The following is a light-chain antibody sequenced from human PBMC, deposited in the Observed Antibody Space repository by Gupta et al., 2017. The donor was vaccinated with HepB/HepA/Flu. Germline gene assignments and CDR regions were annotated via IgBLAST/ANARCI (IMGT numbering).Light chain of an antibody. Sequence: DIVMTQSPDSLAVALGETATINCKTSQSVLYDSNNKNYLAWYQQKPGQPPKLLIHWASTRESGVPDRFSGSGSGTDFTLTISSLQAEDVAVYYCQQYYSTPYTFGQGTKLEIK. J-gene: IGKJ2*01. CDR2: WAS. V-gene: IGKV4-1*01. CDR3: QQYYSTPYT. CDR1: QSVLYDSNNKNY.